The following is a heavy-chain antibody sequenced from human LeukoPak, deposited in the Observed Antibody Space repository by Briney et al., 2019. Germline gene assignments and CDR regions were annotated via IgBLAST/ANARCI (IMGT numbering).Heavy chain of an antibody. Sequence: ASVEVSCKASGYTFTSYGISWVRQAPGQGLEWMGWISAYNGNTNYAQKLQGRVTMTTDTSTSTAYMELRSLRSDDTAVYYCARERDDSSGYYRDAFDIWGQGTMVTVSS. CDR2: ISAYNGNT. D-gene: IGHD3-22*01. V-gene: IGHV1-18*01. J-gene: IGHJ3*02. CDR1: GYTFTSYG. CDR3: ARERDDSSGYYRDAFDI.